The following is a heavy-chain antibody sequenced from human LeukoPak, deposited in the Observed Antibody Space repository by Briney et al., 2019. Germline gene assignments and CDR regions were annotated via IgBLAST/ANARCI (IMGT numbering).Heavy chain of an antibody. Sequence: SETLSLTCTVSGGSISSSSYYWGWIRQPPGKGLESIGSIYYSGSTYYNPSLKSRVTISVDTSKNQFSLKLSSVTAADTAVYYCARSVAAAGIRSPSFDPWGQGTLVTVSS. D-gene: IGHD6-13*01. V-gene: IGHV4-39*01. CDR1: GGSISSSSYY. CDR3: ARSVAAAGIRSPSFDP. CDR2: IYYSGST. J-gene: IGHJ5*02.